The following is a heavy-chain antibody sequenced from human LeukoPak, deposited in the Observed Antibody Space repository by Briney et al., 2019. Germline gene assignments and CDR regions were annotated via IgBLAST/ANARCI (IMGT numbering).Heavy chain of an antibody. J-gene: IGHJ4*02. D-gene: IGHD2-2*01. V-gene: IGHV3-15*01. CDR3: TTESLRDIVVVPAARGIDY. CDR1: GFTFSSYW. CDR2: IKSKTDGGTT. Sequence: PGGSLRLSCAASGFTFSSYWMSWVRQAPGKGLEWVGRIKSKTDGGTTDYAAPVKGRFTISRDDSKNTLYLQMNSLKTEDTAVYYCTTESLRDIVVVPAARGIDYWGQGTLVTVSS.